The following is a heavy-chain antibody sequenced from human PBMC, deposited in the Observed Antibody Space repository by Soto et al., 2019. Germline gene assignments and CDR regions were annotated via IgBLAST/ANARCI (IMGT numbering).Heavy chain of an antibody. CDR3: AKGGSGWFGGTVY. CDR1: GFTFSSYA. CDR2: ISGSGGST. D-gene: IGHD6-19*01. J-gene: IGHJ4*02. Sequence: EVQLLESGGGLVQPGGSLRLSCAASGFTFSSYAMSWVRQAPGKGLEWVSAISGSGGSTYYADSVKGRFTISRDNSKNTLDLQMNSLRAEGSAVYYCAKGGSGWFGGTVYWGQGTLVTVSS. V-gene: IGHV3-23*01.